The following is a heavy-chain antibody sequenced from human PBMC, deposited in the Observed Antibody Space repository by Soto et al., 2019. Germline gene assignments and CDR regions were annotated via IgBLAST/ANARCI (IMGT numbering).Heavy chain of an antibody. V-gene: IGHV6-1*01. CDR1: GDSVSSNSAA. J-gene: IGHJ6*02. Sequence: SQTLSLTCALSGDSVSSNSAAWNWIRQSPSRGLEWLGRTYFRSKWYNDYAVSVKSRISINPDTSKNQLSLQLNSVTPEDTAVYYCARVYYSDSQSPTSYYYGLDVWGQGTTVTVSS. CDR2: TYFRSKWYN. CDR3: ARVYYSDSQSPTSYYYGLDV. D-gene: IGHD3-10*01.